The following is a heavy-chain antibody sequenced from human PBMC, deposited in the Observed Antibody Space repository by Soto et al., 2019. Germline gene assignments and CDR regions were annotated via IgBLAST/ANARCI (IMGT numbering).Heavy chain of an antibody. CDR1: GFTFSSYW. Sequence: GGSLRLSCAASGFTFSSYWMHWVRQAPGKGLVWVSRINSDGSSTSYADSVKGRFTISRDNAKNTLYLQMNSLRAEDTAVYYCAIWSSSQSDNRGYSYAWLYYYYYGMDVWGQGTPVTVSS. D-gene: IGHD5-18*01. V-gene: IGHV3-74*01. CDR3: AIWSSSQSDNRGYSYAWLYYYYYGMDV. CDR2: INSDGSST. J-gene: IGHJ6*02.